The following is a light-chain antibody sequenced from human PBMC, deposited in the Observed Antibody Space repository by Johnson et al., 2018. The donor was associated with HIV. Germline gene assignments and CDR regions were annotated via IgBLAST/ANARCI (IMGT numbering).Light chain of an antibody. CDR1: SSNIGNKY. Sequence: QSVLTQPPSVSAAPRQKVTISCSGSSSNIGNKYVFWYQQLPGTAPKLLIYDNTKRPSGIPDRFSGSKSGTSATLVITGLQTGDEADYHCATWDSSLSVYVFGTGTKVTVL. CDR2: DNT. CDR3: ATWDSSLSVYV. V-gene: IGLV1-51*01. J-gene: IGLJ1*01.